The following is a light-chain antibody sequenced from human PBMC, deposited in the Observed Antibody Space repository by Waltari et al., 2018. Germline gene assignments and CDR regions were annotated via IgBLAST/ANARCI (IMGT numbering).Light chain of an antibody. J-gene: IGKJ4*01. V-gene: IGKV1-16*02. CDR3: QQYDSYPPT. CDR2: AAS. Sequence: DIQMTQSPSSLSASVGDRVTISCRASQGINNYLAWFQQKPGKAPKSLISAASILQSGVSPNFSGSGSGTDFTLTISSLRPEDFGTYYCQQYDSYPPTFGGGTKVEIK. CDR1: QGINNY.